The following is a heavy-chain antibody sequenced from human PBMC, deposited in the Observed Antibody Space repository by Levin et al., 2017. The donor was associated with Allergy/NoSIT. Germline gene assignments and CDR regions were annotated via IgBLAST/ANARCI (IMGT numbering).Heavy chain of an antibody. CDR3: VRDGGSYYYDSSGYFYDY. Sequence: GGSLRLSCAASGFTFTRFAMHWVRQSPGKGLEWVAVTSYDGTENYYGESVKGRFTISRDNSKTTLYLQMSSLRPDDTAIYYCVRDGGSYYYDSSGYFYDYWGQGALVTVSS. V-gene: IGHV3-30*04. CDR2: TSYDGTEN. D-gene: IGHD3-22*01. CDR1: GFTFTRFA. J-gene: IGHJ4*02.